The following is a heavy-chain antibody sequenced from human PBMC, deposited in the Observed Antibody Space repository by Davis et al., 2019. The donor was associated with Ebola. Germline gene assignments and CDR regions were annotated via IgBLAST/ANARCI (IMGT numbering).Heavy chain of an antibody. CDR2: IYYSGST. J-gene: IGHJ3*02. CDR3: ARGIPIVVVPAAREWAFDI. Sequence: PSETLSLTCTVSGGSISSHYWSWSRQHPGKGLEWIGYIYYSGSTNYNPSLKSRVTISVDTSKNQFSLKLSSVTAADTAVYYCARGIPIVVVPAAREWAFDIWGQGTMVTVSS. CDR1: GGSISSHY. D-gene: IGHD2-2*01. V-gene: IGHV4-59*11.